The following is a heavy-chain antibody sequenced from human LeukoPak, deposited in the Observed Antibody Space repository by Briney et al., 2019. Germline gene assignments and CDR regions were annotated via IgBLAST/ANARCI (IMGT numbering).Heavy chain of an antibody. CDR1: GGSFSGYY. CDR2: INHSGST. D-gene: IGHD2-2*02. J-gene: IGHJ3*02. Sequence: SETLSLTCAVYGGSFSGYYWSWIRQPPGKGLEWIGEINHSGSTNYNPSLKSRVTISVDTSKNQFSLKPSSVTAADTAVYYCARAKLYQNDAFDIWGQGTMVTVSS. V-gene: IGHV4-34*01. CDR3: ARAKLYQNDAFDI.